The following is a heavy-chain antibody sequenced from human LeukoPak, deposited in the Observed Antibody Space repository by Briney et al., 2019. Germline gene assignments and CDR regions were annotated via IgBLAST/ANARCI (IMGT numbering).Heavy chain of an antibody. CDR3: ARAYCSSTSCYLDAFDI. D-gene: IGHD2-2*01. CDR1: AHSFTSYW. Sequence: GESLKISCEGAAHSFTSYWIGWVRQMPGKGLEWMGIIYPGDSDTKYSPSFQGQVTISADKSISTAYLQWSSLKASDTAMYYCARAYCSSTSCYLDAFDIWGQGTMVTVSS. J-gene: IGHJ3*02. CDR2: IYPGDSDT. V-gene: IGHV5-51*01.